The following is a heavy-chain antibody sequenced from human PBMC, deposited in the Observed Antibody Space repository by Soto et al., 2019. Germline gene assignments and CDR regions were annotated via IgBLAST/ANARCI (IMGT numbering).Heavy chain of an antibody. D-gene: IGHD3-22*01. CDR1: GGSISSGGYS. J-gene: IGHJ4*02. CDR3: ARDFYDSSGSQD. Sequence: SETLSLTCAVSGGSISSGGYSWSWIRQPPGKGLEWIGYIYHSGSTYYNPSLKSRVTISVDRSKNQFSLKLSSVTAADTAVYYCARDFYDSSGSQDWGQGTLVTVSS. V-gene: IGHV4-30-2*01. CDR2: IYHSGST.